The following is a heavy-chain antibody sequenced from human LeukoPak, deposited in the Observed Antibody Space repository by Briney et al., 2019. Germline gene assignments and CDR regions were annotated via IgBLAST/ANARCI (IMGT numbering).Heavy chain of an antibody. J-gene: IGHJ4*02. CDR3: ARKRLRYFDWLSPYAFDY. D-gene: IGHD3-9*01. CDR1: GGSFSGYY. Sequence: SGTLSLTCAVYGGSFSGYYWSWIRQPPGKGLEWIGEINHSGSTNYNPSLKSRVTISVDTSKNQFSLKLSSVTAADTAVYYCARKRLRYFDWLSPYAFDYWGQGTLVTVSS. V-gene: IGHV4-34*01. CDR2: INHSGST.